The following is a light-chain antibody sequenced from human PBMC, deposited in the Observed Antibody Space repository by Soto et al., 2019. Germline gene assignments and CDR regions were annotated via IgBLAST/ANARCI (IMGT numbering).Light chain of an antibody. V-gene: IGLV7-46*01. CDR1: TGSVTSGHY. CDR3: LLSYRGAWV. CDR2: DTF. J-gene: IGLJ3*02. Sequence: QAVVTQEPSLTVSPGGTVTLTCGSSTGSVTSGHYPYWFHQKPGQAPKTLIYDTFKKHSWTPARFSGSLLGGKAALTLSGAQPEDEAEYYCLLSYRGAWVFGGGTKL.